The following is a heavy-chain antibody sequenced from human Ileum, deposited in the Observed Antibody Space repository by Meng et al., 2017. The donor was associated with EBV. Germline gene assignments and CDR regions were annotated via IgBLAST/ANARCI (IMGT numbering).Heavy chain of an antibody. V-gene: IGHV3-23*01. CDR2: LSGSSGGT. CDR1: GFTLSSKT. CDR3: AKKESSGYQPYDY. Sequence: EVQLLEPGGGLLQPGGSLRLSCAASGFTLSSKTMCGVRQAPGKGLEWVSTLSGSSGGTYYADSVKGRFTISRDNSKNTLYLQMNSLKAEDTAVYYCAKKESSGYQPYDYWGQGTLVTVSS. J-gene: IGHJ4*02. D-gene: IGHD2-2*01.